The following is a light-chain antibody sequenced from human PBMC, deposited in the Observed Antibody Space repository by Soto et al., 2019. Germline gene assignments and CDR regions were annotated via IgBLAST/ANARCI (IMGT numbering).Light chain of an antibody. J-gene: IGKJ4*01. CDR1: QGIRND. V-gene: IGKV1-33*01. CDR2: DAS. CDR3: QQYDNLPLT. Sequence: IQMTQSPSSLSASVGDRVTITCGASQGIRNDLGWYQQKPGKAPKLLIYDASNLETGVPSRFSGSGSGTDFTFTISSLQPEDIATYYCQQYDNLPLTFGGGTKVDIK.